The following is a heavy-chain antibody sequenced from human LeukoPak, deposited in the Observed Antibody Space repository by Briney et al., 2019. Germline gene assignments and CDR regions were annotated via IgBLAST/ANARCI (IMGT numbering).Heavy chain of an antibody. CDR2: ICYSGST. D-gene: IGHD2-8*01. J-gene: IGHJ4*02. CDR1: GGSINTSNYY. Sequence: SEPLSLTCTVSGGSINTSNYYWRWIRQPPGKGLEWIGSICYSGSTYYNPSLKSRVTISVDTSKNQFSLKLSSVTAADTAVYYCARRQSRYCTNGVCYTFDYWAQGTLVTVSS. V-gene: IGHV4-39*01. CDR3: ARRQSRYCTNGVCYTFDY.